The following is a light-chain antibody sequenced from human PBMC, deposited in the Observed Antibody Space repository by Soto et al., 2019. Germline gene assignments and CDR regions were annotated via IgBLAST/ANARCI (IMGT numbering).Light chain of an antibody. J-gene: IGKJ1*01. CDR3: QHYNSYSEE. Sequence: IHMTQSPSSLSAAVGDRVTITCRASQSISSFLNWYQQKPGKAPKLLIYKASTLKSGVPSRFSGSGSGTEFTLTISSLQPDDFATYYCQHYNSYSEEFGQGTKVDIK. CDR2: KAS. V-gene: IGKV1-5*03. CDR1: QSISSF.